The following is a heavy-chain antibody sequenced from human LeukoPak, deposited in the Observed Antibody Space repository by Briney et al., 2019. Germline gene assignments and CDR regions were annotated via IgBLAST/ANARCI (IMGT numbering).Heavy chain of an antibody. D-gene: IGHD3-10*01. J-gene: IGHJ4*02. CDR2: IKQDRSEK. Sequence: PGGSLRLSCAASGFTFTNYWMSWVRQTPGKGLELVANIKQDRSEKYYVDSVKGRFTISRDNAKNSLYLQMNSLRAEDTAVYYCAKATTVRGVIDYWGQGTLVTVSS. CDR1: GFTFTNYW. V-gene: IGHV3-7*03. CDR3: AKATTVRGVIDY.